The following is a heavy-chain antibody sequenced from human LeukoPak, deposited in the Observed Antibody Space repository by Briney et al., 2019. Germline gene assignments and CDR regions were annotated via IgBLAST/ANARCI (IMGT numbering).Heavy chain of an antibody. J-gene: IGHJ4*02. CDR3: ARFGLDDSNSYFDY. V-gene: IGHV4-4*07. D-gene: IGHD4-11*01. Sequence: SETLSLTCTVSGGSLSSYYWSWIRQPAGKGLEWIGRIYTSGSTNYNPSLKSRVTMSVDTSKNQFSLKLSSVTAADTAVYYCARFGLDDSNSYFDYWGQGTLVTVSS. CDR1: GGSLSSYY. CDR2: IYTSGST.